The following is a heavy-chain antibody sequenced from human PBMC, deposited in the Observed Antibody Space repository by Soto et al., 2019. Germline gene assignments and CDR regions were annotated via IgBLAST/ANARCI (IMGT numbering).Heavy chain of an antibody. J-gene: IGHJ3*02. CDR1: GGSISSGGYY. CDR3: ARDGGDFWSGYGSPDAFDI. Sequence: SETLSLTCTVSGGSISSGGYYWSWIRQHPGKGLEWIGYIYYSGSTYYNPSLKSRVTISVDTSKNQFSLKLSSVTAADTAVYYCARDGGDFWSGYGSPDAFDIWGQGTMVTVSS. D-gene: IGHD3-3*01. CDR2: IYYSGST. V-gene: IGHV4-31*03.